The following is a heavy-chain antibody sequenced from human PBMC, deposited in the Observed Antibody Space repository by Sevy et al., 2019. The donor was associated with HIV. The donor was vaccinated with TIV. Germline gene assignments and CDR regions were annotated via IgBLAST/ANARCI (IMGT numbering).Heavy chain of an antibody. V-gene: IGHV1-58*01. Sequence: ASVKVSCKASGFTFTSSAVQWVRQARGQRREWIGWIVVGSGNTNYAQKFQERVTITRDMSTSTAYMELSSLRSEATAVYYCAADTRLYGMDVWGQGTTVTVSS. CDR2: IVVGSGNT. J-gene: IGHJ6*02. CDR1: GFTFTSSA. CDR3: AADTRLYGMDV.